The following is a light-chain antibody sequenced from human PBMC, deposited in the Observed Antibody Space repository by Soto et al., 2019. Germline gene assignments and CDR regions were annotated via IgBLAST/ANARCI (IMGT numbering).Light chain of an antibody. J-gene: IGKJ1*01. Sequence: DIQITQSTSTLSACLAERVIITCRASQSIGMWLAWFQQKPGKAPKVLIHDAYSFESGVPSRFSGSGSGTEFTLTISSLQTEDSATYYCKQYNSYSKTFGQGTKVDIK. CDR3: KQYNSYSKT. CDR2: DAY. CDR1: QSIGMW. V-gene: IGKV1-5*01.